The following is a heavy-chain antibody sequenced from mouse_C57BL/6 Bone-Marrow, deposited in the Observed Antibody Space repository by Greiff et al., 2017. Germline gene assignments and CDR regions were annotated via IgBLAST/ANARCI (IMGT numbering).Heavy chain of an antibody. D-gene: IGHD1-1*01. V-gene: IGHV1-82*01. Sequence: QVQLKESGPELVKPGASAKISCKASGYAFSSSWMNWVKQRPGKGLEWIGRIYPGDGDTNYNGKFKGKATLTADKSSSTAYMQLSILTSEDSAVYFCSRSITTLDYWGQGTSVTVSS. CDR3: SRSITTLDY. J-gene: IGHJ4*01. CDR2: IYPGDGDT. CDR1: GYAFSSSW.